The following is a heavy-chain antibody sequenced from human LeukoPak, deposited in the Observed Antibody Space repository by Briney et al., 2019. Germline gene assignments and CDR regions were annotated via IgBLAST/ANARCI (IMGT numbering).Heavy chain of an antibody. D-gene: IGHD3-10*01. J-gene: IGHJ4*02. CDR3: AKDADGGFDY. CDR1: GFTFSNYW. CDR2: IKQDGSEK. V-gene: IGHV3-7*03. Sequence: PGGSLRLSCAASGFTFSNYWMSWVRQAPGKGLEWVANIKQDGSEKYYVDSVKGRFTISRDNAKNSLYLQMNSLRAEDTAVYYCAKDADGGFDYWGQGTLVTVSS.